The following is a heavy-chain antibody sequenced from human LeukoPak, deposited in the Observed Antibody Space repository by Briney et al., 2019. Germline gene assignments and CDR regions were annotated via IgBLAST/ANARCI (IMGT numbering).Heavy chain of an antibody. Sequence: ASVKVSCKASGDTFSSYYMHWVRQAPGQGLEWMGIINPSGGSISYAQKFQGRVTMTRDMSTSTVYMELSSLRSEDTAVYYCAREGDLYDTSGNHEVFDYWGQGTLVTVSS. V-gene: IGHV1-46*01. CDR3: AREGDLYDTSGNHEVFDY. D-gene: IGHD3-22*01. CDR1: GDTFSSYY. CDR2: INPSGGSI. J-gene: IGHJ4*02.